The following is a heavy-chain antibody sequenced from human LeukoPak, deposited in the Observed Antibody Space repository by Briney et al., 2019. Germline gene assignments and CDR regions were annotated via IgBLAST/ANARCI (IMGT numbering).Heavy chain of an antibody. J-gene: IGHJ6*03. D-gene: IGHD5-18*01. CDR3: ARGRRYSYGFSEDDDYYYMDV. CDR1: GGTFSSYA. V-gene: IGHV1-69*06. Sequence: GASVKVSCKASGGTFSSYAISWVRQAPGQGLEWMGGNIPIFGTANYAQKFQGRVTITADKSTSTAYMELSSLRSEDTAVYYCARGRRYSYGFSEDDDYYYMDVWGKGTTVTVSS. CDR2: NIPIFGTA.